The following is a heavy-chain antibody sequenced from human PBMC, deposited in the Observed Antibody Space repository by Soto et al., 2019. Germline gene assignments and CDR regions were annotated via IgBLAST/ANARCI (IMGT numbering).Heavy chain of an antibody. CDR1: GFAFNNYG. Sequence: PGGSLRLSCTVSGFAFNNYGINWVRQAPGKGLGWVSSISNSDYTYYSDSVKGRFAISRXXXXXXVXLXMXXXXVEXTAVYYCAREDSIIIPAVSDFWGQGTLVTVSS. D-gene: IGHD2-2*01. CDR2: ISNSDYT. J-gene: IGHJ4*02. V-gene: IGHV3-21*01. CDR3: AREDSIIIPAVSDF.